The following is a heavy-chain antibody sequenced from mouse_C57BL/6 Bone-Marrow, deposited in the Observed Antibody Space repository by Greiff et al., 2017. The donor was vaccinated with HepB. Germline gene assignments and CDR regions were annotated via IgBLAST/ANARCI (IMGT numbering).Heavy chain of an antibody. CDR2: ISDGGSYT. CDR1: GFTFSSYA. Sequence: EVKLVESGGGLVKPGGSLKLSCAASGFTFSSYAMSWVRQTPEKRLEWVATISDGGSYTYYPDNVKGRFTSSRDNAKNNLYLQMSHLKSEDTAMYYCARGDYWGQGTTLTVSS. V-gene: IGHV5-4*03. J-gene: IGHJ2*01. CDR3: ARGDY.